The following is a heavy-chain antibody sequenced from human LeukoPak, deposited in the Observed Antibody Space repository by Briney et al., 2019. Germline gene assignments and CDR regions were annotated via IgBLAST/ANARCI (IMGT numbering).Heavy chain of an antibody. CDR3: ARGWYQLLSSWFDP. CDR2: INHSGST. V-gene: IGHV4-34*01. CDR1: GGSFSGYY. D-gene: IGHD2-2*01. J-gene: IGHJ5*02. Sequence: PSETLSLTCAVYGGSFSGYYWSWIRQPPGKGLEWIGEINHSGSTNYNPSLKSRVTISVDTSKNQFSLKLSSVTAADTAVYYCARGWYQLLSSWFDPWGQGTLVTVSS.